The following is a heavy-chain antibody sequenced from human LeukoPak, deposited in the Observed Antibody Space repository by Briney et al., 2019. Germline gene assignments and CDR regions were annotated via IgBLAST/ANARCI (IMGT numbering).Heavy chain of an antibody. J-gene: IGHJ4*02. V-gene: IGHV4-4*02. CDR1: GGSISSSNW. CDR2: IYHSGST. D-gene: IGHD6-13*01. Sequence: SETLSLTCAVSGGSISSSNWWSWVRQPPGKGLEWIGEIYHSGSTNYNPSLKSRVTISVDKSKNQFSLRLSSVTAADAAVYFCARMKGVAAAEFWSQGTLVTVSS. CDR3: ARMKGVAAAEF.